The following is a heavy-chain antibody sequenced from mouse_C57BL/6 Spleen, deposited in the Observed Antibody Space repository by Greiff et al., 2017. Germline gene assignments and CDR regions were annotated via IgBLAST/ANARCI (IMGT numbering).Heavy chain of an antibody. Sequence: QVQLQQPGAELVMPGASVKLSCKASGYTFTSYWMHWVKQRPGQGLEWIGEIDTSDSYTNYNQKFKVKSTLTVDKSSSPACMQLSGLTSEDSVVYYCARAGGYKCNCSWFAYWGQGTLVTVSA. V-gene: IGHV1-69*01. CDR2: IDTSDSYT. CDR3: ARAGGYKCNCSWFAY. D-gene: IGHD2-1*01. J-gene: IGHJ3*01. CDR1: GYTFTSYW.